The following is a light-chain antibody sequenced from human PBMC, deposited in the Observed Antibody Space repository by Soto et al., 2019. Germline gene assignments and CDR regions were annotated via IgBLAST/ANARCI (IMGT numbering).Light chain of an antibody. Sequence: EIVLTQSPGTLSLSPGERATLSCRASQSVSSSYLAWYQQKPGQAPRLLIYGASSRATGIPDRFSGSGSGTDFTLTISRLEPEDFGVYFCQQYGFSSYTFGQGTKLEIK. V-gene: IGKV3-20*01. CDR3: QQYGFSSYT. CDR1: QSVSSSY. J-gene: IGKJ2*01. CDR2: GAS.